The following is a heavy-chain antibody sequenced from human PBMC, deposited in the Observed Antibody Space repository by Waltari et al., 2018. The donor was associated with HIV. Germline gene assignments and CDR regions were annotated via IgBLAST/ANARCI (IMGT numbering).Heavy chain of an antibody. CDR2: IAYDGSNK. V-gene: IGHV3-30-3*01. CDR3: ARDTHYGMDV. J-gene: IGHJ6*02. Sequence: QVQLVESGGGVVQPGKSLGLSWAASGVTFSSYAMHWVRQAPGKGLEWVAVIAYDGSNKYSAYSVKGRFTISRDNSKNTLYLQMNSLRAEDTAMYYCARDTHYGMDVWGQGTTVTISS. CDR1: GVTFSSYA.